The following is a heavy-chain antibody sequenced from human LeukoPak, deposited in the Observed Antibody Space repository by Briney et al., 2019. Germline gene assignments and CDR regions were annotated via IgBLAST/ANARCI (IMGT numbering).Heavy chain of an antibody. CDR3: ARGNILTGYCFDF. Sequence: PSETLSLTCAVYGGSITGYYWSWIRQTPGRGLEWVGEIHYTGATSYNPSLKSRATISTDTSKDQFSLRLSSVTAADTAVYYCARGNILTGYCFDFWGQGALVTVSS. CDR2: IHYTGAT. V-gene: IGHV4-34*01. D-gene: IGHD3-9*01. CDR1: GGSITGYY. J-gene: IGHJ4*02.